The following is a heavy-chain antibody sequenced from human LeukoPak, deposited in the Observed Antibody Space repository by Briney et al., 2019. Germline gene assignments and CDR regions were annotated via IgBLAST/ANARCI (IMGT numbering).Heavy chain of an antibody. CDR2: ISGSGGST. D-gene: IGHD2-2*01. V-gene: IGHV3-23*01. CDR1: GFTFSSYA. Sequence: GGCLRLSCAASGFTFSSYAMSWVRQAPGKGLEWVSAISGSGGSTYYADSVKGRFTISRDNSKNTLYLQMNSLRAEDTAVYYCAKDRWRSTSCYDYWGQGTLVTVSS. CDR3: AKDRWRSTSCYDY. J-gene: IGHJ4*02.